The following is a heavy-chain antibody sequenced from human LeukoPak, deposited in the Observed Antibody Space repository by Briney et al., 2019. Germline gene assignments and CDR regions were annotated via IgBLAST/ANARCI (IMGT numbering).Heavy chain of an antibody. Sequence: SETLSLTCTVSGGSISSGGYYWSRIRQHPGKGLEWIGYIYYSGSTYYNPSLKSRVTISVDTSKNQFSLKLSSVTAADTAVYYCARVGIGLKTNPPNWFDPWGQGTLVTVSS. J-gene: IGHJ5*02. V-gene: IGHV4-31*03. CDR1: GGSISSGGYY. CDR3: ARVGIGLKTNPPNWFDP. CDR2: IYYSGST. D-gene: IGHD1-26*01.